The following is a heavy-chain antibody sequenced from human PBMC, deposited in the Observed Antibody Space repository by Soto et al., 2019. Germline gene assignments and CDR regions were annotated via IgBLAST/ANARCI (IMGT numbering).Heavy chain of an antibody. CDR2: IYYSGST. CDR3: ARVTTIFGVVTPPWFDS. J-gene: IGHJ5*01. D-gene: IGHD3-3*01. CDR1: GGSISSGGYY. V-gene: IGHV4-31*03. Sequence: PSETLSLTCTVSGGSISSGGYYWSWIRQHPGKGLEWIGYIYYSGSTYYNPSLKSRVTISVDTSKNQFSLKLSSVTAADTAVYYCARVTTIFGVVTPPWFDSWGQGTLVTVSS.